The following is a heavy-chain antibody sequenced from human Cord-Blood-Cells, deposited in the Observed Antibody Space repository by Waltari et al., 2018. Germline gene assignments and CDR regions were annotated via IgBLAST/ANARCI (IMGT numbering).Heavy chain of an antibody. V-gene: IGHV2-26*01. Sequence: QVTLKESGPVLVKPTETLTLTCTVSGFSLSNARMGVSWIRQPPGKALEWLAHIFSNDENSYSTSLKSRLTISKDTSKSQVVLTMTNMDPVDTATYYCARINNGRNWGHDYWGQGTLVTVSS. J-gene: IGHJ4*02. CDR3: ARINNGRNWGHDY. D-gene: IGHD7-27*01. CDR1: GFSLSNARMG. CDR2: IFSNDEN.